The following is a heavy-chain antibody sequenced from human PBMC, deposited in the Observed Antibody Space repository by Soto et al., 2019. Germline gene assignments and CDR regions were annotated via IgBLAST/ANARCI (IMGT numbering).Heavy chain of an antibody. Sequence: QVQLVESGGGVVQPGRSLRLSCAASGFTFSSYGMHWVRQAPGKGLEWVAVIWYDGSNKHYADSVKGRFTISRDNSKNTLYLQMNSLRAEDTAVYYCARGRKGYDILTGYDYWGQGTLVTVSS. CDR3: ARGRKGYDILTGYDY. CDR2: IWYDGSNK. D-gene: IGHD3-9*01. V-gene: IGHV3-33*01. J-gene: IGHJ4*02. CDR1: GFTFSSYG.